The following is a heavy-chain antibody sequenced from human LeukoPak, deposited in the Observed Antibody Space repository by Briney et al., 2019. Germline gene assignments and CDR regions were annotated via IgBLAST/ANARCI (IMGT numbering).Heavy chain of an antibody. CDR3: ARGPYCGGDCYLPHFQH. CDR1: GGPISVDY. J-gene: IGHJ1*01. Sequence: SETLSLTCIVSGGPISVDYWSWIRQPPGKGLEWIGYIYYSGSTNYNPSLKSRVTISVDTSKNQFSLKLSSVTAADTAVYYCARGPYCGGDCYLPHFQHWGQGTLVTVSS. CDR2: IYYSGST. D-gene: IGHD2-21*02. V-gene: IGHV4-59*01.